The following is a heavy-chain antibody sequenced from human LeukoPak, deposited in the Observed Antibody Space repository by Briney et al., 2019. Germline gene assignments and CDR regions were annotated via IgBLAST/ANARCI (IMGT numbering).Heavy chain of an antibody. CDR2: VSAYNGNT. CDR1: GYTFTSYG. Sequence: ASVKVSCKASGYTFTSYGISWVRQAPGQGLEWMGWVSAYNGNTNYAQKLQGRVTMTTDTSTSTAYMELRSLRSDDTAVYYCARDHPYLSWHYSSRLPGNWFDPWGQGTLVTVSS. V-gene: IGHV1-18*01. CDR3: ARDHPYLSWHYSSRLPGNWFDP. J-gene: IGHJ5*02. D-gene: IGHD6-13*01.